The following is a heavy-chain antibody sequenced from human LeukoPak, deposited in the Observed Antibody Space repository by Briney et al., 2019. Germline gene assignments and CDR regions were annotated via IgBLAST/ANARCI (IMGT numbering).Heavy chain of an antibody. J-gene: IGHJ5*02. V-gene: IGHV4-4*02. CDR2: IYHSGST. CDR1: GGSISISNW. Sequence: PSETLSLTCAVSGGSISISNWWSWVRQPPGKGLEWIGEIYHSGSTNYNPSLKSRVTISVDKSKNQFSLKLSSVTAADTAVYYCARDRCSSTSCYVGVGWFDPWGQGTLVTVSS. D-gene: IGHD2-2*01. CDR3: ARDRCSSTSCYVGVGWFDP.